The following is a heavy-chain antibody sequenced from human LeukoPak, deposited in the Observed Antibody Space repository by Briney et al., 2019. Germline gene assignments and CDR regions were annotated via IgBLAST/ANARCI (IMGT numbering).Heavy chain of an antibody. D-gene: IGHD3-9*01. CDR3: ARDLGYYDILTGLDY. V-gene: IGHV3-30-3*01. CDR2: ISYDGSNK. Sequence: QPGRSLRLSCAASGFTLSSYAMHWVRQAPGKGLEWVAVISYDGSNKYYADSVKGRFTISRDNSKNTLYLQMNSLRAEDTAVYYCARDLGYYDILTGLDYWGQGTLVTVSS. J-gene: IGHJ4*02. CDR1: GFTLSSYA.